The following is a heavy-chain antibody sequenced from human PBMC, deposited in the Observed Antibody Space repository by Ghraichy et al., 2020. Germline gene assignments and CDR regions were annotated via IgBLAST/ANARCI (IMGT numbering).Heavy chain of an antibody. CDR1: GFTFSSYG. D-gene: IGHD4-17*01. J-gene: IGHJ4*02. CDR3: AREYGDYLDY. V-gene: IGHV3-30*03. CDR2: ISYDGSNK. Sequence: GESLNISCAASGFTFSSYGMHWVRQAPGKGLEWVAVISYDGSNKYYADSVKGRFTISRDNSKNTLYLQMNSLRAEDTAVYYCAREYGDYLDYWGQGTLVTVSS.